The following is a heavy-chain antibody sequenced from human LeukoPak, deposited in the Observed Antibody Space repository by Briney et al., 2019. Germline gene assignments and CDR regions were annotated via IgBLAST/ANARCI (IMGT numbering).Heavy chain of an antibody. V-gene: IGHV3-33*01. CDR3: ARGFGSIAAAGSAIDY. D-gene: IGHD6-13*01. CDR2: IWYDGSNK. J-gene: IGHJ4*02. CDR1: GFSFSSYG. Sequence: GGSLRLSCVTSGFSFSSYGYHWLRQAPGKGLEWVAVIWYDGSNKYYADSVKGRFTISRDNSKNTLYLQMNSLRAEDTAVYYCARGFGSIAAAGSAIDYWGQGTLVTVSS.